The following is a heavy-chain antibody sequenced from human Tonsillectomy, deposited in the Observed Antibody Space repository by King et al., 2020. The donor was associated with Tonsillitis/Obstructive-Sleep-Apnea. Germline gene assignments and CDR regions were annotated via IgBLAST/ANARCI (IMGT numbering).Heavy chain of an antibody. V-gene: IGHV3-23*04. CDR3: AKTRDWYFDV. CDR2: ISGSAGST. CDR1: GFTFSIYA. J-gene: IGHJ2*01. Sequence: EVQLVESGGGLEQPGGSLRLSCAASGFTFSIYAMGWVRQAPGKGLEWVSVISGSAGSTYCADSVKGRFSISRDNSKNTVYLQMNSLRAEDTAVYYCAKTRDWYFDVWGRGTLVTVSS.